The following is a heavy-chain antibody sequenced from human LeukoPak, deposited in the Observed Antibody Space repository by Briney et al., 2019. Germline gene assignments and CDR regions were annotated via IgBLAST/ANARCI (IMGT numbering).Heavy chain of an antibody. CDR1: GASISSYY. D-gene: IGHD3-22*01. CDR3: ASTVGGYSPHYYYYMDG. Sequence: PSETLSLTCSVSGASISSYYWRWIRQPPGKGLEWIGDIYYSGSSNYNPSLKSRVTISVDTTKKQFSLKLTSVPAADTAVYYCASTVGGYSPHYYYYMDGWGKGTTVTVSS. J-gene: IGHJ6*03. CDR2: IYYSGSS. V-gene: IGHV4-59*01.